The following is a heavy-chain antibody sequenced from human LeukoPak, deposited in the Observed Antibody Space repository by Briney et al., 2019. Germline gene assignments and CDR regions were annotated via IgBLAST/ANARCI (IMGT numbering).Heavy chain of an antibody. Sequence: PGGSLRLSCAASGFTVSSNYMSWVRQAPGKGLKWVSVIYSGGSTYYADTVKGRFTISRDNSKNTLYLQMNSLRAEDTAVYYCARDARGGYLDYWGQGTLVTVSS. D-gene: IGHD3-16*01. CDR3: ARDARGGYLDY. V-gene: IGHV3-66*02. CDR1: GFTVSSNY. J-gene: IGHJ4*02. CDR2: IYSGGST.